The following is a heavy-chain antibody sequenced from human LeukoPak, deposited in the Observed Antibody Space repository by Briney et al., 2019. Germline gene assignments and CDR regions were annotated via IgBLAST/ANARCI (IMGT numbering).Heavy chain of an antibody. D-gene: IGHD7-27*01. J-gene: IGHJ4*02. CDR2: IHYSGGT. CDR1: GGSISGYY. CDR3: ARHVGKWGCDY. V-gene: IGHV4-59*08. Sequence: SETLSLTCTVFGGSISGYYWSWLRQSPGKGLEWIGNIHYSGGTKYNPPLKSRVTISVDTSKNQVSLKLSSVTAADTAVYYCARHVGKWGCDYWGQGTLVTVSS.